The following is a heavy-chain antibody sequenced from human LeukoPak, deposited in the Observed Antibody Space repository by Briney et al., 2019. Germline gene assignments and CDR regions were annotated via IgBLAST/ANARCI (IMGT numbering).Heavy chain of an antibody. CDR3: AREILGGFNPGAY. Sequence: SSETLSLTCTVSLDSTTSNFWSWVRQPPGKGLEWIGEIHRSGSPNYNPSLQSRVTISIDRSRNQIVLELSSVTAADTAVHYCAREILGGFNPGAYWGQGTLVTVSS. D-gene: IGHD1-14*01. J-gene: IGHJ4*02. CDR1: LDSTTSNF. CDR2: IHRSGSP. V-gene: IGHV4-4*02.